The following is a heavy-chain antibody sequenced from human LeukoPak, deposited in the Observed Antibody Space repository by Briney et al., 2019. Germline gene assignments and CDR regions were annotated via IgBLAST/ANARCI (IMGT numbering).Heavy chain of an antibody. D-gene: IGHD3-22*01. V-gene: IGHV3-48*01. CDR1: GFTFSAYS. CDR2: ISGGGTI. J-gene: IGHJ4*02. CDR3: ARNQEIDYCDSSGFYWGVEY. Sequence: PGGSLRLSCAASGFTFSAYSMNWVRQAPGKGLEWVSFISGGGTIYYADSVKGRFTISRDNAKNSLHLQMDSLRVEDTAVYYCARNQEIDYCDSSGFYWGVEYWGQGTLVTVSS.